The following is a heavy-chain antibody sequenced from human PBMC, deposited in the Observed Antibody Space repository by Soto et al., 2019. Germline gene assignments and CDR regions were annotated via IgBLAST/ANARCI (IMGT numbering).Heavy chain of an antibody. CDR1: GASISSDAYY. CDR2: ISSRGST. V-gene: IGHV4-31*11. D-gene: IGHD3-16*02. J-gene: IGHJ4*02. CDR3: ARYRFSDSWSKFDY. Sequence: SETLSLTCAVSGASISSDAYYWSWIRQHPGKGLEWVGFISSRGSTYYSPSLKSRVSISVDTSKNQFSLRLTSVTAADTAVYYCARYRFSDSWSKFDYWGQGXLVTVYS.